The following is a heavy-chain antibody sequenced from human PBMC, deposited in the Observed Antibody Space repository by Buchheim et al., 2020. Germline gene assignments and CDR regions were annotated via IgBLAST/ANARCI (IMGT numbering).Heavy chain of an antibody. V-gene: IGHV3-74*01. Sequence: EVQLVESGGGLVQPGGSLRLSCAASGFTFSSYWMHWVRQAPGKGLVWFSRITSDGSSTTYADSVKGRFTIPRDNAKNTPYLQMNSRRAEDTAVYYWARGGYCSSTSCYYYGMDVGGRGTT. CDR3: ARGGYCSSTSCYYYGMDV. CDR1: GFTFSSYW. D-gene: IGHD2-2*03. CDR2: ITSDGSST. J-gene: IGHJ6*02.